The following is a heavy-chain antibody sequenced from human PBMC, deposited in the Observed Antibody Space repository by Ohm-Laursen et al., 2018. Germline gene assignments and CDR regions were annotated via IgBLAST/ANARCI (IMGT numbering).Heavy chain of an antibody. J-gene: IGHJ3*01. V-gene: IGHV1-8*01. CDR3: ASILGYCDTSTCYNAFDL. CDR2: MNPKSGDT. D-gene: IGHD2-2*02. Sequence: ASVKVSCKTSGYTFINYDIHWVRQASGQGLEWMGWMNPKSGDTGYAHKFQGRVTMTTDTSTSTAYMELRSLRSDDTAVYYCASILGYCDTSTCYNAFDLWGQGTMVTVSS. CDR1: GYTFINYD.